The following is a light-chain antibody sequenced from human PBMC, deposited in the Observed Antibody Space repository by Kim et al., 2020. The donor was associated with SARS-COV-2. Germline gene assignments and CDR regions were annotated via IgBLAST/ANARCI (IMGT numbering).Light chain of an antibody. J-gene: IGKJ4*01. CDR1: QSVRRY. Sequence: EIVLTQSPGTLSLSPGERATLSCRASQSVRRYLAWYQQKPGQAPRLLIYGASSRATGIPDRFSGSGSGTDFTLTISRLEPEDFAVYYCQQYGNSPTTFGGGTKVDLK. V-gene: IGKV3-20*01. CDR3: QQYGNSPTT. CDR2: GAS.